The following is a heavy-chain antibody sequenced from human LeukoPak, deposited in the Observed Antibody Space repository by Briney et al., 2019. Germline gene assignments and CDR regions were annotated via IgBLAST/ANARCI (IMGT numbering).Heavy chain of an antibody. D-gene: IGHD1-26*01. Sequence: ASVKVSCKASGYTFTNYYMHWVRQAPGQGFEWMGMINPSGGSPAYAQKFQGRVAMTRDTSTSTVYMDLSSLISEDTAVYYCARVSLGAPYFRAFDIWGQGTMVTVSS. V-gene: IGHV1-46*01. J-gene: IGHJ3*02. CDR2: INPSGGSP. CDR1: GYTFTNYY. CDR3: ARVSLGAPYFRAFDI.